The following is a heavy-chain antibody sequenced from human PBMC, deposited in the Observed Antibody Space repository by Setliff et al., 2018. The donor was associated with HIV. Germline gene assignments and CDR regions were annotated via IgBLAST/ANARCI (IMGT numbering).Heavy chain of an antibody. CDR1: GFTFSGSP. J-gene: IGHJ4*02. CDR2: IKTEAEGYAT. D-gene: IGHD3-22*01. V-gene: IGHV3-73*01. CDR3: TRPQYIYDNSDSDN. Sequence: GESLKISCGASGFTFSGSPMHWVRQASGKGLGWVGRIKTEAEGYATAYAASVKGRFTISRDYSKNTAYLQMNSLKTEDTAIYYCTRPQYIYDNSDSDNWGQGALVTVSP.